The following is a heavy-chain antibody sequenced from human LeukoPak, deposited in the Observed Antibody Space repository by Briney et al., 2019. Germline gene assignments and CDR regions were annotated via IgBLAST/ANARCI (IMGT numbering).Heavy chain of an antibody. CDR1: GYTFTGYY. CDR2: INPNSGGT. CDR3: ARTSQELELRYYYVDY. V-gene: IGHV1-2*02. Sequence: ASVKVSCKASGYTFTGYYVHWVRQAPGQGLEWMGWINPNSGGTNYAQKFQGRVTMTRDTSISTAYMELSRLRSDDTAGYYCARTSQELELRYYYVDYWGQGTLVTVSS. D-gene: IGHD1-7*01. J-gene: IGHJ4*02.